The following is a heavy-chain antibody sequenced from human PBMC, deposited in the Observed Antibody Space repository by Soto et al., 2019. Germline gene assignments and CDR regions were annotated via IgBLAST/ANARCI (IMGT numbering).Heavy chain of an antibody. CDR1: GFTFSSYG. D-gene: IGHD6-19*01. J-gene: IGHJ6*02. CDR3: VKDGSSGWPYFDDMDV. V-gene: IGHV3-30*18. Sequence: GGSLRLSCAASGFTFSSYGMHWVRQAPCNGLEWVAVILYDGSKKYYADSVKGRFTISRDNSKNALYLQMSSLRAEDTALYYCVKDGSSGWPYFDDMDVWGQGTMVTVSS. CDR2: ILYDGSKK.